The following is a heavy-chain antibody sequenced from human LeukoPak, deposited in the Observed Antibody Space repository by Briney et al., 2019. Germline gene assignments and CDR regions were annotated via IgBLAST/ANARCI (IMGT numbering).Heavy chain of an antibody. D-gene: IGHD3-22*01. V-gene: IGHV1-2*02. Sequence: ASVKVSCKASGYTFTGYYMHWVRQAPGQGLEWMGWINPNSGGTNYAQKFQGRVTMTRDTSISTAYMELSRLRSDDTAVYYCARGSMIVVVTPYYFDYWGQGTLVTVSS. J-gene: IGHJ4*02. CDR3: ARGSMIVVVTPYYFDY. CDR1: GYTFTGYY. CDR2: INPNSGGT.